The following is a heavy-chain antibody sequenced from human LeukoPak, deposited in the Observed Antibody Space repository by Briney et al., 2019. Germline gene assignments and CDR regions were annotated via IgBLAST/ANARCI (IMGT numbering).Heavy chain of an antibody. CDR1: GYTFTSYG. CDR2: ISAYNGNT. Sequence: ASVKVSCKASGYTFTSYGISWVRQAPGQGLEWMGWISAYNGNTHYAQKLQGRVTMTTDTSTSTAYMELRSLRSDDTAVYYCARETTYYYDSSGYQRLDYWGQGTLVTVSS. CDR3: ARETTYYYDSSGYQRLDY. D-gene: IGHD3-22*01. V-gene: IGHV1-18*01. J-gene: IGHJ4*02.